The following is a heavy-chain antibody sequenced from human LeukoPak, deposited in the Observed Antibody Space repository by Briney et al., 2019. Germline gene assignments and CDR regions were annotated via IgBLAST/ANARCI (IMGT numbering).Heavy chain of an antibody. V-gene: IGHV3-30*04. Sequence: GGSLRLSCAASGFTFSSYAMHWVRQAPGKGLEWVAVISYDGSNKYYADSVKGRFTISRDNSKKTVYLQMNSLRAEDAAVYYCAKGGGTGYSSSWYSNWGQGTLVTVSS. CDR3: AKGGGTGYSSSWYSN. CDR2: ISYDGSNK. CDR1: GFTFSSYA. J-gene: IGHJ4*02. D-gene: IGHD6-13*01.